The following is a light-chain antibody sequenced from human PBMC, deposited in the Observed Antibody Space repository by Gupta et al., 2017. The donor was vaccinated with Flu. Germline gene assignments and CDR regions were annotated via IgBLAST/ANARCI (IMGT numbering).Light chain of an antibody. CDR1: NSGSKS. CDR2: EDS. Sequence: GKKARSTCGGNNSGSKSVYWYQKKPDQAPELVVFEDSDRPSGIAERFAGSNAGNTATLTISRVEAGEEADDDCQVWDSSSDQGVFGAGTKLTVL. CDR3: QVWDSSSDQGV. J-gene: IGLJ1*01. V-gene: IGLV3-21*03.